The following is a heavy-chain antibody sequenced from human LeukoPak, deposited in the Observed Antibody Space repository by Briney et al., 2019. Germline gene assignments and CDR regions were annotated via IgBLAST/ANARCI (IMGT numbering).Heavy chain of an antibody. CDR3: ARWPGYYDSSGYYGYFDY. J-gene: IGHJ4*02. V-gene: IGHV3-30-3*01. Sequence: SEGSLRLSCAASGFTFSSYAMHWVRQAPGKGLEWVAVISYDGSNKYYADSVKGRFTISRDNSKNTLYLQMNSLRAEDTAVYYCARWPGYYDSSGYYGYFDYWGQGTLVTVSS. CDR2: ISYDGSNK. D-gene: IGHD3-22*01. CDR1: GFTFSSYA.